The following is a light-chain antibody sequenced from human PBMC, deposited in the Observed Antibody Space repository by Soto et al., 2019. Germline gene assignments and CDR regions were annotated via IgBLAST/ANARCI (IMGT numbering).Light chain of an antibody. CDR2: DTS. CDR1: QSVSSY. J-gene: IGKJ5*01. CDR3: QQRTNWPPWIT. Sequence: EIVLTQSPATLSLSPGDSATLSCRASQSVSSYLAWFQQKPGQAPRLLIYDTSNRATGIPARFSGSGSGTDFTLTINFLEPEDFAVYYCQQRTNWPPWITFGQGTRLDIK. V-gene: IGKV3-11*01.